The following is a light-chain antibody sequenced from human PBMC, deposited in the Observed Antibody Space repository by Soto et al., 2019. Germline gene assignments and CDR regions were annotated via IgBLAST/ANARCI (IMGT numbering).Light chain of an antibody. CDR3: QVWDSSTVV. J-gene: IGLJ2*01. V-gene: IGLV3-9*01. CDR1: NIGNKN. CDR2: RDN. Sequence: SYELTQPLPVSVALGQTARITCGGNNIGNKNVHWYQQKPGQAPVVVIYRDNNRPSGIPERLSGSNSGNTATLTISRAQAGDEADYYCQVWDSSTVVFGGGTKVTVL.